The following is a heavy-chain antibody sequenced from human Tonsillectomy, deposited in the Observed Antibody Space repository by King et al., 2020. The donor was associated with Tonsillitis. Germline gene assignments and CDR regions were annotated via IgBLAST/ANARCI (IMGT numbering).Heavy chain of an antibody. J-gene: IGHJ4*02. CDR1: RYTFTDYY. V-gene: IGHV1-2*02. Sequence: QLVQSGAEVKKPGASVKGSCKASRYTFTDYYIHWVRQAPGQGLEWMGWINPNSGGTYYAQKVQGRVTMTRDTSISTAYMEVSRLRSDDTAVYYCARDYYGSGSYISDYWGQGTLVTVSS. CDR3: ARDYYGSGSYISDY. D-gene: IGHD3-10*01. CDR2: INPNSGGT.